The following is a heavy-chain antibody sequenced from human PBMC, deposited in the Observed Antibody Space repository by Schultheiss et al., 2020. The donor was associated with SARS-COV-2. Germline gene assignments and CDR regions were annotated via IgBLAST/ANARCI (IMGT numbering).Heavy chain of an antibody. V-gene: IGHV4-39*07. J-gene: IGHJ4*02. CDR3: ARLYSDYDLDDS. CDR1: GGSISSSSYY. D-gene: IGHD5-12*01. CDR2: IYYSGST. Sequence: SETLSLTCTVSGGSISSSSYYWGWIRQPPGKGLEWIGYIYYSGSTYYNPSLKSRVTMSVDTSKNQFSLKLSSVTAADTAMYYCARLYSDYDLDDSWGQGTLVTVSS.